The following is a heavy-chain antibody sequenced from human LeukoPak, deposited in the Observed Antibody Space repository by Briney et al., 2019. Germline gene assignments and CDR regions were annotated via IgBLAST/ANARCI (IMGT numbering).Heavy chain of an antibody. CDR2: IYATGST. D-gene: IGHD2-2*02. J-gene: IGHJ6*03. V-gene: IGHV4-61*02. CDR3: ARGYCSSTSCYTNVDYYYYMDV. CDR1: GGSIKNGDYF. Sequence: SQTLSLTCNVSGGSIKNGDYFWNWIRQPAGKGLEWIGRIYATGSTNYNPSLKSRVTMSLDTSKNQFSLKLSSVTAADTAVYYCARGYCSSTSCYTNVDYYYYMDVWGKGTTVTVSS.